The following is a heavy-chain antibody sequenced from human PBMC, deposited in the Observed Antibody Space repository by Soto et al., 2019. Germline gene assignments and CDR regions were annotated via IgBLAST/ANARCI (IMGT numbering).Heavy chain of an antibody. V-gene: IGHV4-4*07. CDR1: GGSISSYY. J-gene: IGHJ4*02. CDR3: GRNLVTSIERAFDY. Sequence: PSENLSLTCTVSGGSISSYYWSWIRQPAGKGLEWIGRIYTSGSTNYNPSIKSRVTMSVDTSKNQFSLKLSSVTAADTAVYSCGRNLVTSIERAFDYWGQGTLVTVAS. CDR2: IYTSGST. D-gene: IGHD2-21*02.